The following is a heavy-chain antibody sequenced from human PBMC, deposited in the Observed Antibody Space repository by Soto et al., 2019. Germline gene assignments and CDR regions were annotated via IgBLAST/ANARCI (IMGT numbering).Heavy chain of an antibody. Sequence: ASVKVSCKASGYTFTSYGISWVRQAPGQGLEWMGWISAYNGNTNYAQKLQGRVTMTTDTSTSTAYMELRSLRSDDTAVYYCARPFFNYDYVLTLHDYWGQGTLVTVSS. D-gene: IGHD3-16*01. CDR1: GYTFTSYG. V-gene: IGHV1-18*01. J-gene: IGHJ4*02. CDR3: ARPFFNYDYVLTLHDY. CDR2: ISAYNGNT.